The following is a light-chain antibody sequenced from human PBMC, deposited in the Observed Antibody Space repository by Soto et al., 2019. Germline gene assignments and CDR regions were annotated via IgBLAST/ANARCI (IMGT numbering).Light chain of an antibody. CDR3: HNYGSSPPVYT. V-gene: IGKV3-20*01. CDR1: QSVSNSD. CDR2: GAS. J-gene: IGKJ2*01. Sequence: EIVLTQSPATLSLSPGEGVALSCRASQSVSNSDLAWFQQKPGQAPRLLVYGASSRATGLPDRFSGSGSGTDFSLTISRLEPEDFALYFFHNYGSSPPVYTFGQGTKLEIK.